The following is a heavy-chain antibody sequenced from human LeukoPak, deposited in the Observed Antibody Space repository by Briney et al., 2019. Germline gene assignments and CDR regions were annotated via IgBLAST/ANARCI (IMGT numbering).Heavy chain of an antibody. CDR2: IYYSGST. CDR3: ARAVRTYYYDSSGYYGFDY. J-gene: IGHJ4*02. Sequence: SETLSLTCTVSGGSISSYSWSWIRQPPGKGLEWIGYIYYSGSTNYNPSLKSRGILSVDTSKNQFSLKLSSVTAADTAVYYCARAVRTYYYDSSGYYGFDYWGQGTLVTVSS. CDR1: GGSISSYS. V-gene: IGHV4-59*01. D-gene: IGHD3-22*01.